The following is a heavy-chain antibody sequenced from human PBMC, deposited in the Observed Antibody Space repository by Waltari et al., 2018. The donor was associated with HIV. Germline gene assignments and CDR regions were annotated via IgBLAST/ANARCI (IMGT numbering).Heavy chain of an antibody. D-gene: IGHD3-10*01. V-gene: IGHV3-33*05. CDR2: LSYDGSDK. J-gene: IGHJ6*02. Sequence: QVQLVESGGGVVQPGRSLRLSCAASGFPFSNHGMHWLRKAPGKGLEWVAVLSYDGSDKYYADSVRGRFTISRDNSKNTLYLQMNNLRAEDTAVYFCARRGVLTYYYTMDVWGQGTTVTVSS. CDR3: ARRGVLTYYYTMDV. CDR1: GFPFSNHG.